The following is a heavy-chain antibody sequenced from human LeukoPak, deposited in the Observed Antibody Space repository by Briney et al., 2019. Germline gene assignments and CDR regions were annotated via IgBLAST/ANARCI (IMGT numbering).Heavy chain of an antibody. CDR2: MNPNSGNT. J-gene: IGHJ6*03. V-gene: IGHV1-8*01. CDR1: GYTFTSYD. CDR3: ARHDRYDFWSGSQLYYYYYYMDV. Sequence: ASVKVSCKASGYTFTSYDINWVRQATGQGLEWMGWMNPNSGNTGYAQKFQGRVTMTRNTSISTAYMELSSLRSEDTAVYYCARHDRYDFWSGSQLYYYYYYMDVWGKGTTVTVSS. D-gene: IGHD3-3*01.